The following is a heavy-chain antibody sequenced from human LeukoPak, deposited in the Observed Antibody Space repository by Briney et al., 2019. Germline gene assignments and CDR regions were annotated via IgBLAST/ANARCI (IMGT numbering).Heavy chain of an antibody. D-gene: IGHD3-22*01. V-gene: IGHV3-11*01. Sequence: PGGSLRLSCAASGFTFSSYAMSWLRQAPGKGLDWVSYMTGIGTATDYADPVKGRFTISRDNTKNSLYLQMNSLRAEDTAVYYCARVATYYDESGYFRAIDYWGQGTLVTASS. CDR2: MTGIGTAT. J-gene: IGHJ4*02. CDR1: GFTFSSYA. CDR3: ARVATYYDESGYFRAIDY.